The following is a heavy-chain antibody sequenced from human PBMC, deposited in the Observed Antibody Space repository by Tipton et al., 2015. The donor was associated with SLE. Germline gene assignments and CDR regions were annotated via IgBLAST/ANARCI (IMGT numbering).Heavy chain of an antibody. V-gene: IGHV4-39*01. J-gene: IGHJ4*02. CDR2: VYYSGGN. CDR1: GVSIGCSYYY. CDR3: ARVSSGTNYAIES. Sequence: TLSLTCVVSGVSIGCSYYYWAWFRQPPGKGLEWIGTVYYSGGNSYNPSLKSRVTISVGTSTNQLSLRLTSVTAADTAVYYCARVSSGTNYAIESWGQGTLVTVSS. D-gene: IGHD4/OR15-4a*01.